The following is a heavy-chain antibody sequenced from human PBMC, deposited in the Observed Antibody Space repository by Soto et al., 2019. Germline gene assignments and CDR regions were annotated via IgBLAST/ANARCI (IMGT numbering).Heavy chain of an antibody. CDR3: ARSGHSFGGVI. D-gene: IGHD3-16*01. Sequence: SETLSLTCTVSGASMNNDYGSWIRQPPGKGLEYIGYIFYSGSADHNPSLRSRVTMSVDTSNNQFSLKLRSVTAADTAVYYCARSGHSFGGVIWGQGILVTVSS. CDR2: IFYSGSA. V-gene: IGHV4-59*01. J-gene: IGHJ4*02. CDR1: GASMNNDY.